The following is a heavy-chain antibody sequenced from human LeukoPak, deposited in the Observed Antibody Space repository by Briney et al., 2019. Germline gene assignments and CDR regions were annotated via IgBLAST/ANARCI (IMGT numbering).Heavy chain of an antibody. CDR2: IIPIFGTA. V-gene: IGHV1-69*05. CDR3: AVGYCSGGSCYGLYTRDNWFDP. J-gene: IGHJ5*02. Sequence: ASVKVSCKASGGTFSSYAISWVRQAPGQGLEWMGRIIPIFGTANYAQKFQGRVTITTDESTSTAYMELSSLRSEDTAVYYCAVGYCSGGSCYGLYTRDNWFDPWGQGTLVTVSS. CDR1: GGTFSSYA. D-gene: IGHD2-15*01.